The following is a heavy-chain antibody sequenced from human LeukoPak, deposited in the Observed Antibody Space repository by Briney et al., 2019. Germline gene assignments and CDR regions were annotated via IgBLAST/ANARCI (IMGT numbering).Heavy chain of an antibody. V-gene: IGHV3-43*01. CDR1: GFTFDDYS. Sequence: PGGSLRLSCAASGFTFDDYSMHWVRQAPGKGLEWVSLITWDGGITYYADSVKGRFTISRDNSKNSLYLQMNSLRTEDTAFYYCATGRRGAYYYMDVWGKGTTATVSS. CDR2: ITWDGGIT. CDR3: ATGRRGAYYYMDV. D-gene: IGHD1-14*01. J-gene: IGHJ6*03.